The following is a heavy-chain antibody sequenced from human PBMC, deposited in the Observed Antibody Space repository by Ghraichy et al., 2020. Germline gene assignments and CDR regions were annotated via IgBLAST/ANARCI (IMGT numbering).Heavy chain of an antibody. D-gene: IGHD6-19*01. Sequence: ASVKVSCKASGYTFTGYAIHWVRQAPGQRLEWMGWINAGNGKTKYSQTFQGRLSISRDTSASTAYMDLSSLRSEDTATYYCVRSSYSNGDYFFNYWGQGTLVTVSS. J-gene: IGHJ4*02. CDR2: INAGNGKT. CDR3: VRSSYSNGDYFFNY. V-gene: IGHV1-3*01. CDR1: GYTFTGYA.